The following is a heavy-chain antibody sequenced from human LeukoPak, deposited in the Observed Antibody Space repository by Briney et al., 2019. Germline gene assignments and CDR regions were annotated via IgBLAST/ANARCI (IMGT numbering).Heavy chain of an antibody. V-gene: IGHV3-23*01. CDR2: ISGSGGST. D-gene: IGHD3-10*01. Sequence: GGSLRLSCAASGFTFSSYGMSWVRQAPGKGLEWVSAISGSGGSTYYADSVKGRFTISRDNSKNTLYLQMNSLRAEDTAVYYCATASGSYYNAFDIWGQGTMVTVSS. CDR1: GFTFSSYG. CDR3: ATASGSYYNAFDI. J-gene: IGHJ3*02.